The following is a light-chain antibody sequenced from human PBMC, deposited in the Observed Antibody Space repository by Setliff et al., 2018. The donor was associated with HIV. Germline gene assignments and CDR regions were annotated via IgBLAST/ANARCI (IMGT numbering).Light chain of an antibody. V-gene: IGLV2-11*01. Sequence: SALTQPRSVSGSPGQSVTISCTGTSRDIGAYNYVSWYQQHPDKAPKLIIYDVSRRPSGVPDRFSGSKSGNTASLTISGLQAEDEADYYCSSYAGTFTLYALGTGTKV. J-gene: IGLJ1*01. CDR1: SRDIGAYNY. CDR2: DVS. CDR3: SSYAGTFTLYA.